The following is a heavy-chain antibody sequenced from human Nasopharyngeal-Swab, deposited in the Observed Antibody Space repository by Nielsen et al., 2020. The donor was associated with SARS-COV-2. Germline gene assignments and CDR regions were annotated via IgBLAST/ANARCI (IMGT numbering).Heavy chain of an antibody. D-gene: IGHD6-19*01. CDR1: GFTFSSYG. V-gene: IGHV3-30*18. CDR3: AKGRIAVAGPLDY. J-gene: IGHJ4*02. Sequence: GESLKISCPASGFTFSSYGMHWVRQAPGKGLEWVAVISYDGSNKYYADSVKGRFTISRDNSKNTLYLQMNSLRAEDTAVYYCAKGRIAVAGPLDYWGQGTLVTVSS. CDR2: ISYDGSNK.